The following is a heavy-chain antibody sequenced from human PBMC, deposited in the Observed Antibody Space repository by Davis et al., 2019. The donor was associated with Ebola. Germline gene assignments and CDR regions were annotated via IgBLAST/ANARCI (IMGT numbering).Heavy chain of an antibody. J-gene: IGHJ4*02. Sequence: SVKVSCKASGYSFTDDGISWVRQAPGQGLEWMGRIIPILGIANYAQKFQGRVTITADKSMSTAYMELSSLRSEDTAVYYCATLPAARVYFDYWGQGTLVTVSS. D-gene: IGHD2-2*01. CDR2: IIPILGIA. CDR3: ATLPAARVYFDY. CDR1: GYSFTDDG. V-gene: IGHV1-69*04.